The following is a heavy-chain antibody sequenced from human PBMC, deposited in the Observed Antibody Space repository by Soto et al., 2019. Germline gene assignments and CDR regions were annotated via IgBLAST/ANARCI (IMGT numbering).Heavy chain of an antibody. J-gene: IGHJ4*02. CDR3: ARTRGSGSLDY. Sequence: PSETLALTCTVSGGSISNYFCSWIRQPPGKGLEWIGYIYYSGTTNYNPSLESRLTISLDTSKNQFSLKLSSVTAADTAVYYCARTRGSGSLDYWGQGTLVTVSS. D-gene: IGHD3-10*01. CDR1: GGSISNYF. V-gene: IGHV4-59*01. CDR2: IYYSGTT.